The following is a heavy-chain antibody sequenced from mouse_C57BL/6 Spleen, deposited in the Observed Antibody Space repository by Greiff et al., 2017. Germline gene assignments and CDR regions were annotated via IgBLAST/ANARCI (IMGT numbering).Heavy chain of an antibody. D-gene: IGHD3-3*01. Sequence: VQLVESGPGLVAPSQSLSITCTVSGFSLTSSAISWVRQPPGKGLEWLGVIWTGGGTNYNSALKSRLSISKDNSKSQVFLKMNRLQSNDTARYYCARNGGDGRSSVFDYWGQGTTLTVSS. CDR1: GFSLTSSA. CDR2: IWTGGGT. CDR3: ARNGGDGRSSVFDY. V-gene: IGHV2-9-1*01. J-gene: IGHJ2*01.